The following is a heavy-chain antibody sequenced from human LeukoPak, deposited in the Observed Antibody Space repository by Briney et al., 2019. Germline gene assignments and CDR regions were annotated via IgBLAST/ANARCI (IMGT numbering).Heavy chain of an antibody. V-gene: IGHV3-66*01. CDR3: ARRYPYSSAWHPSAFDG. J-gene: IGHJ3*01. CDR1: AFTVSSNY. Sequence: GGSLRLSCAASAFTVSSNYMSWVRQAPGKGLEWVSIIYSGGTTYYADSVKGRFTISRDNSKNTLYLQMNSLRAEDTAVYYCARRYPYSSAWHPSAFDGWGQGTMVAVSS. D-gene: IGHD6-19*01. CDR2: IYSGGTT.